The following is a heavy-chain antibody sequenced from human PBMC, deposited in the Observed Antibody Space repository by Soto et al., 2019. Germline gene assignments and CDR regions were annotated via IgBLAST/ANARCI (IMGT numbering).Heavy chain of an antibody. J-gene: IGHJ4*02. Sequence: EVQLVESGGGLVQPGGSLRLSCAGCGCTLRDDYIDWVRQAPGKGLEWVGRSRDKPQGYSTAYAASVKGRFTTSRDESKNSAYLQMNSLKTEDTAVYYCVRATYFSDSSGYTRCLDYWGQGTLVTLSS. CDR2: SRDKPQGYST. CDR1: GCTLRDDY. D-gene: IGHD3-22*01. CDR3: VRATYFSDSSGYTRCLDY. V-gene: IGHV3-72*01.